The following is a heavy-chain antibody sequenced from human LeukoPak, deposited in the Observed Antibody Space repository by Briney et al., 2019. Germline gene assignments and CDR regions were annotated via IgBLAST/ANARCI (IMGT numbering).Heavy chain of an antibody. CDR1: GFTFSSYW. CDR2: IKQDGSEK. J-gene: IGHJ4*02. D-gene: IGHD6-19*01. V-gene: IGHV3-7*01. CDR3: ARDRSSSGWYYFDC. Sequence: AGGSLRLSCAASGFTFSSYWMSWVRQAPGKGLEWVANIKQDGSEKYYVDSVKGRFTISRDNAKNSLYLQMNSLRAEDTAVYYCARDRSSSGWYYFDCWGQGTLVTVSS.